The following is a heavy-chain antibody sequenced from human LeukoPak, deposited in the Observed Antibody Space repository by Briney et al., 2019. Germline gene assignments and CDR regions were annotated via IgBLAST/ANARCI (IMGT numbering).Heavy chain of an antibody. CDR1: GFTFSSYG. CDR2: ISYDGSNK. V-gene: IGHV3-30*18. D-gene: IGHD3-22*01. J-gene: IGHJ6*02. Sequence: GRSLRLSCAASGFTFSSYGMHWVRQAPGKGLEWVAVISYDGSNKYYADSVKGRFTISRDNSKNTLYLQMNSLRAEDTAVYYCAKDKSRHDSSGYYYALPTYGMDVWGQGTTVTVSS. CDR3: AKDKSRHDSSGYYYALPTYGMDV.